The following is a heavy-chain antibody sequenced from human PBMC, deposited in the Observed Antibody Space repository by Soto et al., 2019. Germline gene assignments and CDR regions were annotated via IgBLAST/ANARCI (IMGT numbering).Heavy chain of an antibody. V-gene: IGHV5-51*01. J-gene: IGHJ3*02. CDR1: VYSFTSYW. CDR2: IYPGDSDT. D-gene: IGHD3-22*01. Sequence: GESLKISCKGSVYSFTSYWIGWVRQMPGKGLEWMGIIYPGDSDTRYSPSFQGQVTISADKSISTAYLQWSSLKASDTAMYYCARSNPMYYYDSSGPPHAFDIWGQVTMGTVSS. CDR3: ARSNPMYYYDSSGPPHAFDI.